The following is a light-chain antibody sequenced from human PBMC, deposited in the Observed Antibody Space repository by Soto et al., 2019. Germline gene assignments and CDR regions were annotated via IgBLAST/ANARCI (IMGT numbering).Light chain of an antibody. CDR2: GAS. CDR3: QQYDNWVT. V-gene: IGKV3-15*01. Sequence: VVMTQSPGTLSVSPGESATLSCRASQSVKTNLAWYQQKVGQAPRLLIYGASTRAAEIPARFSASGSGTDFTLTISSLQSEDFAVYYCQQYDNWVTFGPGTKVDFK. CDR1: QSVKTN. J-gene: IGKJ3*01.